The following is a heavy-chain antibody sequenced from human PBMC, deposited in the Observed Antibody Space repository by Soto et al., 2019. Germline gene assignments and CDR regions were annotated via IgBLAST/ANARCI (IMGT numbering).Heavy chain of an antibody. D-gene: IGHD3-22*01. CDR3: ARAPYDSSCYPDSSSMVFDY. Sequence: QVQLVQSGAEVKKPGASVKVSCKASGYTFTSYAMHWVRQAPGQRLEWMGWINAGNGNTKYSQKFQGRVTITRDTSASTAYMELGSLRSEDTAVYYCARAPYDSSCYPDSSSMVFDYWGQGTLVTVSS. CDR1: GYTFTSYA. V-gene: IGHV1-3*01. J-gene: IGHJ4*02. CDR2: INAGNGNT.